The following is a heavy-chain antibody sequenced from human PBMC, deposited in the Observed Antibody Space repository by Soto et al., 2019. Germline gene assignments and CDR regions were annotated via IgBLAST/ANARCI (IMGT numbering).Heavy chain of an antibody. CDR2: IRSKGVGGTT. V-gene: IGHV3-49*05. D-gene: IGHD3-22*01. CDR1: GFTFGDYA. J-gene: IGHJ2*01. Sequence: EVQLVESGGGLVKPGRSLRLSCTASGFTFGDYAMSWFRQAPGKGLVWVGFIRSKGVGGTTEYAASVKGRFTITRDDSKSIAYLQMNSLTTEDSAVYYCTGDVYYYDSSGYYYDWYFDLWGRGPLVTVSS. CDR3: TGDVYYYDSSGYYYDWYFDL.